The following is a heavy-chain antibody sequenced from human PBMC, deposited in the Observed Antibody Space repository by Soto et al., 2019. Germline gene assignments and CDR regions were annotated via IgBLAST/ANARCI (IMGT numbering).Heavy chain of an antibody. CDR1: GGSFSGYY. V-gene: IGHV4-34*09. Sequence: SETLSLTCAVDGGSFSGYYWSWIRQPPGKGLEWIGDIFYSGTTYYNPSLKSRVTISVDTSKNQFSLKLSSVTAADTAVYYCARSVDPWGQGTLVTVSS. CDR3: ARSVDP. J-gene: IGHJ5*02. CDR2: IFYSGTT.